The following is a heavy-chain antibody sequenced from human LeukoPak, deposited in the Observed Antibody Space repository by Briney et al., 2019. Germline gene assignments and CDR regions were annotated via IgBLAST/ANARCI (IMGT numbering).Heavy chain of an antibody. CDR1: GFTFSRFW. D-gene: IGHD3/OR15-3a*01. V-gene: IGHV3-15*01. CDR3: TTDLDWLKEDY. Sequence: GGSLRLSCAASGFTFSRFWMNWVRQAPGKGLEWVGRIKSKTDGGTTDYAAPVKGRFTISRDDSKNTLYLQMNSLKTEDTAVYYCTTDLDWLKEDYWGQGTLVTVSS. J-gene: IGHJ4*02. CDR2: IKSKTDGGTT.